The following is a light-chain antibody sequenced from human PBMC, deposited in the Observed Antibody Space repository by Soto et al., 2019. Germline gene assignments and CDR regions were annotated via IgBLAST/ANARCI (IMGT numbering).Light chain of an antibody. Sequence: DILVTQSPYSLAVSLCERDTINCKSSQNNKNYLAWYQQKSGQPPKLLIYWASTRESGVPDRFSGSGSGADFTLTISSLQAEDVAVYYCQQYYTAPLTFGGGTKVDIK. V-gene: IGKV4-1*01. CDR2: WAS. CDR1: QNNKNY. J-gene: IGKJ4*01. CDR3: QQYYTAPLT.